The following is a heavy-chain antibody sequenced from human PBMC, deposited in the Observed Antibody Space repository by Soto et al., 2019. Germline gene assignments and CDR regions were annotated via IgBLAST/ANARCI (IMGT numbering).Heavy chain of an antibody. J-gene: IGHJ6*02. CDR3: ARHQDVLLWFGELAYGMDV. CDR2: IYPGDSDT. CDR1: GYSFTSYW. Sequence: ESLKISCKGSGYSFTSYWIGWVRQMPGKGLEWMGIIYPGDSDTRYSPSFQGQVTISADKSISTAYLQWSSLKASDTAMYYCARHQDVLLWFGELAYGMDVWGQGTTVTVSS. V-gene: IGHV5-51*01. D-gene: IGHD3-10*01.